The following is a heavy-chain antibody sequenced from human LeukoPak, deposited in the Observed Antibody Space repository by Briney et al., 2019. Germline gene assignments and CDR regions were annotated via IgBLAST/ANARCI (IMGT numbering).Heavy chain of an antibody. CDR3: ARGPYPNPRA. Sequence: SETLPLTCTVSGGSISSGGYYWSWIRQPPGKGLEWIGEINHSGSTNYNPSLKSRVTISVDTSKNQFSLKLSSVTAADTAVYYCARGPYPNPRAWGQGTLVTVSS. J-gene: IGHJ5*02. V-gene: IGHV4-39*07. D-gene: IGHD1-14*01. CDR2: INHSGST. CDR1: GGSISSGGYY.